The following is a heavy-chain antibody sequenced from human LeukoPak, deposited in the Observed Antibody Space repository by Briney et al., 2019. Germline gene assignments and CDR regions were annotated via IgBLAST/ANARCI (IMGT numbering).Heavy chain of an antibody. CDR1: GGSFSGYY. Sequence: PSETLSLTCAVYGGSFSGYYWSWIRQPPGKGLEWIGEINHSGSTNYNPSLKSRVTISIDTSKSQFSLKLNSVTAADTAVYYCAREIAARVDYWGQGTQVTVSS. J-gene: IGHJ4*02. V-gene: IGHV4-34*01. CDR3: AREIAARVDY. D-gene: IGHD6-6*01. CDR2: INHSGST.